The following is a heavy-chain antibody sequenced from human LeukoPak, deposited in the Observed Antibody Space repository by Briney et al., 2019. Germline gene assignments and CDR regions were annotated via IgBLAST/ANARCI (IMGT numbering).Heavy chain of an antibody. D-gene: IGHD2-21*01. CDR2: ISGTGGAT. CDR3: VKDPRDTYGTHWFVS. V-gene: IGHV3-23*01. CDR1: GFSFGNYA. Sequence: GGSLRLSCVASGFSFGNYAMSWVRQAPGKGLQWVSQISGTGGATWYAGFARDRFTISRDNSKKTLYLQMSGLRVEDTAMYYCVKDPRDTYGTHWFVSWGQGTLLIVSS. J-gene: IGHJ5*01.